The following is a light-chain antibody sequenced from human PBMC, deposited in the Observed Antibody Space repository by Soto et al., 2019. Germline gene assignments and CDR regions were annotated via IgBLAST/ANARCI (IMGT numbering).Light chain of an antibody. V-gene: IGKV3-15*01. CDR2: GAS. Sequence: EIVMTQSPATLSVSPGERATLSCRASQSVSGNLAWYQQKPGQAPRLLIYGASTRATGIPARFSGSGPGTEFTLTISSLQSEDFAFYYCQQYNNWPPWTFGQGTKVEIK. CDR1: QSVSGN. CDR3: QQYNNWPPWT. J-gene: IGKJ1*01.